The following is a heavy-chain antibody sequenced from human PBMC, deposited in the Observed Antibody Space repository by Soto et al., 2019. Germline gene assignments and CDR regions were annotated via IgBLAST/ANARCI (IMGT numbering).Heavy chain of an antibody. Sequence: QITLKESGPTLVKPTQTLTLTCTFSGFSLSTSGVGVGWIRQPPGKALEWLALIYWNDDKRYSPSLKSRLTITKDTSKNQVVLTMTNMDPVDTATYYCAHRPEGATTRFSLYNWFDPWGQGTLVTVSS. V-gene: IGHV2-5*01. CDR2: IYWNDDK. D-gene: IGHD1-1*01. CDR3: AHRPEGATTRFSLYNWFDP. J-gene: IGHJ5*02. CDR1: GFSLSTSGVG.